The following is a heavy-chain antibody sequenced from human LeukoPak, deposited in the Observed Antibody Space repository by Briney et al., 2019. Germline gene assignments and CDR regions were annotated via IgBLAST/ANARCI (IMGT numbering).Heavy chain of an antibody. CDR3: ARHVSGSGWWKFDS. Sequence: SETLSLTCTVSGGSISSYYWSWIRQPAGKGLEWIGRIYTSGSTNYNPSLKSRVTISVDTSKNQFSLKLSSVTAADMAVYYCARHVSGSGWWKFDSWGQGTLVTVSS. V-gene: IGHV4-4*07. D-gene: IGHD6-19*01. J-gene: IGHJ4*02. CDR1: GGSISSYY. CDR2: IYTSGST.